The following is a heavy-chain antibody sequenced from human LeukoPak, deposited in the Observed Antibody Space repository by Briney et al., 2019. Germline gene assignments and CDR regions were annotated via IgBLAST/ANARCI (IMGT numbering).Heavy chain of an antibody. D-gene: IGHD6-6*01. CDR2: IYSGGST. V-gene: IGHV3-66*01. Sequence: GGSLRLSCAATGFTVSSNYMSWVRQAPGKGLEWVSVIYSGGSTYYADSVKGRFTISRDNSKNTLYLQMNGLRAEDTAVYYCARDPSGGSSSRDYWGQGTLVTVSS. CDR3: ARDPSGGSSSRDY. CDR1: GFTVSSNY. J-gene: IGHJ4*02.